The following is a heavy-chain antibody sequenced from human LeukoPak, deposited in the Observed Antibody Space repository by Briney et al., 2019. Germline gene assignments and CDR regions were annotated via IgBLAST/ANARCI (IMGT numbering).Heavy chain of an antibody. Sequence: PGGSLRLSCAASGFTFSSYAMTWVRQAPGKGLEWVSGIGGSGGNTYYADSVKGRFTISRDNSKNTLYLQMNSLRAEDTAVYYCAKDQGTMVRGAPYYWGQGTLVTVSS. CDR1: GFTFSSYA. CDR3: AKDQGTMVRGAPYY. V-gene: IGHV3-23*01. J-gene: IGHJ4*02. D-gene: IGHD3-10*01. CDR2: IGGSGGNT.